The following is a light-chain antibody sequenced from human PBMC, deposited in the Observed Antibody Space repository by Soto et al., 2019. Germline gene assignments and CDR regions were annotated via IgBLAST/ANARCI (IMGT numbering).Light chain of an antibody. CDR1: QSISSK. CDR2: GAS. CDR3: QQYNSSTTIT. V-gene: IGKV3-15*01. Sequence: EIVMTQSPATLSVSPGERATLSCRASQSISSKLGWYQQRPGQAPRLLIYGASTRATGIPARFSGSGSGTEFTLTIRSLQSEDSAVYYCQQYNSSTTITFGQGTRLEIK. J-gene: IGKJ5*01.